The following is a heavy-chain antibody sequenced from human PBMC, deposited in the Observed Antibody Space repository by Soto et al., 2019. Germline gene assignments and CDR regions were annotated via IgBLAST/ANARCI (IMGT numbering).Heavy chain of an antibody. D-gene: IGHD6-25*01. CDR3: ARDAAGNGMDV. V-gene: IGHV4-30-4*01. CDR1: GGSISSGDYY. Sequence: QVQLQEWGPGLVKPSQTLSLTCTVSGGSISSGDYYWSWIRQTPGKGLEWIGYIYYSGSTYYNPSLRSRATISIDTSKNPFYLQLSSVTAADTAVYYCARDAAGNGMDVWGQGTTVTVSS. CDR2: IYYSGST. J-gene: IGHJ6*02.